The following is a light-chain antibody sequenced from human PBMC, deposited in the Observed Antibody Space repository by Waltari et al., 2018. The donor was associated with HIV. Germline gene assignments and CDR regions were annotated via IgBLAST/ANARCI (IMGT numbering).Light chain of an antibody. CDR2: DDR. J-gene: IGLJ2*01. CDR1: NIAATKS. V-gene: IGLV3-21*02. CDR3: QVWDGRGDPVI. Sequence: SYVLTQPPSVSVAPGQTARITCGGNNIAATKSVHWYRLNPGHAPVVVIYDDRDRPSGIPDRFSGSSSGDTATLTISRAEAGDEADYYCQVWDGRGDPVIFGGGTKLAVV.